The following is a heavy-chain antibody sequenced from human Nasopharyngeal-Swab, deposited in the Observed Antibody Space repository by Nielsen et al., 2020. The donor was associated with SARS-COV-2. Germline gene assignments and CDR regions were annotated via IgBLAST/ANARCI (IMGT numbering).Heavy chain of an antibody. D-gene: IGHD6-19*01. V-gene: IGHV3-23*01. CDR3: AAQRLVLRVFDY. CDR2: ISASGGSA. J-gene: IGHJ4*02. CDR1: RLTFSRYA. Sequence: GESLQISCAASRLTFSRYAMSWVRQAPGKGLEWVSSISASGGSAYYADSVKGRFTISRDNSNHTMYLQMNNLRAEDMAEYHCAAQRLVLRVFDYWGQGTLFTVSS.